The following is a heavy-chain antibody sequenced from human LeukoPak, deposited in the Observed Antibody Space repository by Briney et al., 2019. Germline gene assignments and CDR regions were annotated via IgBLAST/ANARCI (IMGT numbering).Heavy chain of an antibody. CDR1: GFTFSSYG. V-gene: IGHV3-30*18. J-gene: IGHJ6*02. CDR2: ISYDGSNK. CDR3: AKDTLGDFWSGYYTNYYGMDV. D-gene: IGHD3-3*01. Sequence: GRSLRLSCAASGFTFSSYGMHWVRQAPGKGLEWVAVISYDGSNKYYADSVKGRFTISRGNSKNTLYLQMNSLRAEDTAVYYCAKDTLGDFWSGYYTNYYGMDVWGQGTTVTVSS.